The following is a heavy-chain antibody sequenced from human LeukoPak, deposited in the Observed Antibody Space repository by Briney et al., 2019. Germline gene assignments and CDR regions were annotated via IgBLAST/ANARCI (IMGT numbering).Heavy chain of an antibody. V-gene: IGHV3-23*01. Sequence: GGSLRLSCAASGFTFSSYAMSWVRQAPGKGLEWVSAISGSGGSTYYADSVKGRFTISRDNSKTTLYLQMNSLRAEDTAVYYCAKATIIGGYSGYDCGYWGQGTLVTVSS. CDR1: GFTFSSYA. CDR2: ISGSGGST. J-gene: IGHJ4*02. D-gene: IGHD5-12*01. CDR3: AKATIIGGYSGYDCGY.